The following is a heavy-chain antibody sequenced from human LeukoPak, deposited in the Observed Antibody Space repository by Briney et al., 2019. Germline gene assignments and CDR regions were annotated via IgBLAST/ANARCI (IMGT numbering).Heavy chain of an antibody. J-gene: IGHJ1*01. CDR3: ARHSKYYYDSSGSYVGYFQH. CDR1: GGSFSGYY. CDR2: INHSGST. D-gene: IGHD3-22*01. Sequence: SETLSLTCAVYGGSFSGYYWSWIRQPPGKGLEWIGEINHSGSTHYNPSLKSRVTISVDTSKNQFSLKLSSVTAADTAVYYCARHSKYYYDSSGSYVGYFQHWGQGTLVTVSS. V-gene: IGHV4-34*01.